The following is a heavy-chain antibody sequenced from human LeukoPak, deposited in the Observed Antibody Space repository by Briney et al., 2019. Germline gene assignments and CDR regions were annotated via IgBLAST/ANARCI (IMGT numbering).Heavy chain of an antibody. CDR3: ARGGPILTGYWGFDY. Sequence: SETLSLTCTVSGGSISSSSYYWGWIRQPPGKGLEWIGYIYYSGSTYYNPSLKSRVTISVDTSKNQFSLKLSSVTAADTAVYYCARGGPILTGYWGFDYWGQGTLVTVSS. D-gene: IGHD3-9*01. J-gene: IGHJ4*02. V-gene: IGHV4-31*03. CDR1: GGSISSSSYY. CDR2: IYYSGST.